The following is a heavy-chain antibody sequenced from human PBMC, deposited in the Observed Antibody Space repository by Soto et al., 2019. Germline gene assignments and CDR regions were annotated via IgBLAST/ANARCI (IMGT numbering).Heavy chain of an antibody. CDR2: ISGSGGST. CDR1: GFTFSSYA. D-gene: IGHD3-3*01. J-gene: IGHJ3*02. CDR3: AKVLPPSYDFWSGYGDAFDI. V-gene: IGHV3-23*01. Sequence: GGFLRLSCAASGFTFSSYAMSWVRQAPGKGLEWVSAISGSGGSTYYADSVKGRFTISRDNSKNTLYLQMNSLRAEDTAVYYCAKVLPPSYDFWSGYGDAFDIWGQGTMVTVSS.